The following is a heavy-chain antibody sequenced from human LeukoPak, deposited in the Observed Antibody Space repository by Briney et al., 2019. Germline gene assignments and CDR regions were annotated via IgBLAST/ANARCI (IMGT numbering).Heavy chain of an antibody. CDR2: IRYDGSIK. CDR1: GFTFSSYG. D-gene: IGHD3-9*01. J-gene: IGHJ4*02. Sequence: GGSLRLSCAASGFTFSSYGMHWVRQAPGKGLEWVAFIRYDGSIKHYADAVKGRFTISRDKSKNTLYLHINSLRAEDTAVYYCAKDRGSRNEILTGRPRASMDFDYWGQGTLVTVSS. V-gene: IGHV3-30*02. CDR3: AKDRGSRNEILTGRPRASMDFDY.